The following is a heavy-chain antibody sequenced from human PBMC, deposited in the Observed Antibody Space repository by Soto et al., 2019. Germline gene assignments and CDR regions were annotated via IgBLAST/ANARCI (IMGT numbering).Heavy chain of an antibody. CDR3: ASEDNWNYFPSDY. CDR1: GGTFSSYA. D-gene: IGHD1-7*01. CDR2: IIPIFGTA. Sequence: SVKVSCKASGGTFSSYAISWVRQAPGQGLEWMGGIIPIFGTANYAQKFQGRVTITADESTSTAYMELSSLRSEDTAVYYCASEDNWNYFPSDYWGQGTLVTVSS. J-gene: IGHJ4*02. V-gene: IGHV1-69*13.